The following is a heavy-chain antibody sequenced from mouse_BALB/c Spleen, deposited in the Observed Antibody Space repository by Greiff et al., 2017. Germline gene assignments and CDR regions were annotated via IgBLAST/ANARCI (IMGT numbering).Heavy chain of an antibody. J-gene: IGHJ3*01. D-gene: IGHD2-1*01. CDR2: IYPGGGYT. CDR3: ARGDGNSFAY. Sequence: LVESGAELVRPGTSVKISCKASGYTFTNYWLGWVKQRPGHGLEWIGDIYPGGGYTNYNEKFKGKATLTADTSSSTAYMQLSSLTSEDSAVYFCARGDGNSFAYWGQGTLVTVSA. CDR1: GYTFTNYW. V-gene: IGHV1-63*02.